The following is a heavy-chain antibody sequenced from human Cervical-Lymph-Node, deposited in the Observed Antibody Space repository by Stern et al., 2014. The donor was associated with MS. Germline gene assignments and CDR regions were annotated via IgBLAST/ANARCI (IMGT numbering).Heavy chain of an antibody. CDR2: INPNTGGT. J-gene: IGHJ6*02. CDR3: ARDQSHCAGGSCYSPYFDGMGV. V-gene: IGHV1-2*06. D-gene: IGHD2-15*01. Sequence: VQLVQSGAEVKKPGASVKVSCKTSGYTFIGFYMHWVRQAPGQVLEWMGRINPNTGGTNYAQKFQGRGTMTSDTSISTAYMELSRLRSDDTAIYYCARDQSHCAGGSCYSPYFDGMGVWGQGTTVTVSS. CDR1: GYTFIGFY.